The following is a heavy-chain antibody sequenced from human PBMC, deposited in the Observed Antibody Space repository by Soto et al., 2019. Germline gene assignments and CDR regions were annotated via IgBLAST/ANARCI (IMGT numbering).Heavy chain of an antibody. J-gene: IGHJ4*02. CDR3: ARDQSVGITGTTFY. V-gene: IGHV3-33*01. CDR2: IWYDGSNK. Sequence: QVQLVESGGGVVQPGRSLRLSCAASGFTFSSYGMHWVRQAPGKGLEWVAVIWYDGSNKYYADSVKGRFTISRDNSKNTLYLQMNSLRAEDTAVYYCARDQSVGITGTTFYWGQGTLVTVSS. D-gene: IGHD1-7*01. CDR1: GFTFSSYG.